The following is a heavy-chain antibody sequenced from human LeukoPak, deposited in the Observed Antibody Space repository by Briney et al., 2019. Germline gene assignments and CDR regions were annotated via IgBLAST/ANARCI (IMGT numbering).Heavy chain of an antibody. CDR2: ISAYNGNT. CDR1: GYTFTSYG. V-gene: IGHV1-18*01. Sequence: ASVKVSCKASGYTFTSYGISWVRQAPGQGLERMGWISAYNGNTNYAQKLQGRVTMTTDTSTSTAYMELRSLRSDDTAVYYCARDFSYVDTVMPPNYWGQGTLVTVSS. D-gene: IGHD5-18*01. J-gene: IGHJ4*02. CDR3: ARDFSYVDTVMPPNY.